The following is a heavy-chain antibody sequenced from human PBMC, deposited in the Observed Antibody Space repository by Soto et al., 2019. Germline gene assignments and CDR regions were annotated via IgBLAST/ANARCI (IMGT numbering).Heavy chain of an antibody. CDR3: ARHVSIASTVLYYYYGMDV. CDR2: IYPGDSDT. D-gene: IGHD6-13*01. CDR1: GYSFTSYW. J-gene: IGHJ6*02. Sequence: GESLKISCKGSGYSFTSYWIGWVRQMPGKGLEWMGIIYPGDSDTRYSPSFQGQVTISADKSISTAYLQWSSLKASDTAMYYCARHVSIASTVLYYYYGMDVWGQGTTVTVSS. V-gene: IGHV5-51*01.